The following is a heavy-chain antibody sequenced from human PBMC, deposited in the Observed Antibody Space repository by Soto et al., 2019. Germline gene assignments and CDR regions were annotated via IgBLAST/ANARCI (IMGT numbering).Heavy chain of an antibody. J-gene: IGHJ5*02. Sequence: PGGSLRLSCAASGFMFENYAMIWVRQAPGKGLEWVATVRGNSYGAYYADSVRGRFIISRDNSKNTMSLQLNSLRDDDTAIYYCQKGKYENGVDWIDTWGPGTLVTVSS. CDR1: GFMFENYA. D-gene: IGHD2-2*01. V-gene: IGHV3-23*01. CDR2: VRGNSYGA. CDR3: QKGKYENGVDWIDT.